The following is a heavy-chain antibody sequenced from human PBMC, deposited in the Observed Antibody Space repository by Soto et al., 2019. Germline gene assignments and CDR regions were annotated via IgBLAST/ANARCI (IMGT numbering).Heavy chain of an antibody. V-gene: IGHV3-7*01. CDR2: QKQDGSEE. Sequence: VQLVESGGGLVQPGGSLRLSCAASGFTFSNYWMGWVRQAAGKGLEWVANQKQDGSEEYYVDSVKGRFTISRDNAKNSLYLQMNSLRVEDTAVYYCARPLGWRDAFDIWGQGTMVTVSS. J-gene: IGHJ3*02. CDR3: ARPLGWRDAFDI. D-gene: IGHD2-15*01. CDR1: GFTFSNYW.